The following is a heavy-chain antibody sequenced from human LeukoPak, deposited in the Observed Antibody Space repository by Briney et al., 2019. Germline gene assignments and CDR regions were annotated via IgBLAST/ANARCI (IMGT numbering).Heavy chain of an antibody. CDR2: IYTSGST. CDR3: ARATPQYCSSTSCYRDYYYYYMDV. J-gene: IGHJ6*03. V-gene: IGHV4-4*07. CDR1: GGSISNY. D-gene: IGHD2-2*01. Sequence: SETLSLTCTVSGGSISNYWSWIRQPAGKGLEWIGRIYTSGSTNYNPSLKSRVTISVDTSKNQFSLKLSSVTAADTAVYYCARATPQYCSSTSCYRDYYYYYMDVWGKGTTVTISS.